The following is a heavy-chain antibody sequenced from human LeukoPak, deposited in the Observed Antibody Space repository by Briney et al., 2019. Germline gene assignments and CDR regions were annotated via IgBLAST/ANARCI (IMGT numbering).Heavy chain of an antibody. Sequence: GGSLRLSCAASGFTFSSYSMNWVRQAPGKGLEWVSYISSSSSTIYYADSVKGRFTISRDNAKNSLYLQMNSLRAEDTAVYYCASWCSGSYYQPDYWGQGTLVTVSS. CDR3: ASWCSGSYYQPDY. CDR1: GFTFSSYS. D-gene: IGHD3-10*02. V-gene: IGHV3-48*01. CDR2: ISSSSSTI. J-gene: IGHJ4*02.